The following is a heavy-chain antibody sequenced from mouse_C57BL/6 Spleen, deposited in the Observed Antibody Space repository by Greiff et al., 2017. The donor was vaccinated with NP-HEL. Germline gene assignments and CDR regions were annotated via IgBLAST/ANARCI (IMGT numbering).Heavy chain of an antibody. D-gene: IGHD3-1*01. CDR2: ISSGSSTI. CDR1: GFTFSDYG. Sequence: EVKLMESGGGLVKPGGSLKLSCAASGFTFSDYGMHWVRQAPEKGLEWVAYISSGSSTIYYADTVKGRFTISRDNAKNTLFLQMTSLRSEDTAMYYCARPRDGLYYFDYWGQGTTLTVSS. V-gene: IGHV5-17*01. J-gene: IGHJ2*01. CDR3: ARPRDGLYYFDY.